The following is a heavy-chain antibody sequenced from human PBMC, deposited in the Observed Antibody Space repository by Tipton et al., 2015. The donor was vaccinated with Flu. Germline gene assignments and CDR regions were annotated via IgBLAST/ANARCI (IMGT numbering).Heavy chain of an antibody. Sequence: TLSLTCTVSGGSISSYYWSWLRQPPGKRLEWIGFVSYSGITNYNPSLKGRVTMSLDASKNHFSLSLSSVTAADTAVYYCARNGGSYSYQHWGQGTLVTVSS. V-gene: IGHV4-59*13. J-gene: IGHJ1*01. CDR2: VSYSGIT. D-gene: IGHD3-10*01. CDR3: ARNGGSYSYQH. CDR1: GGSISSYY.